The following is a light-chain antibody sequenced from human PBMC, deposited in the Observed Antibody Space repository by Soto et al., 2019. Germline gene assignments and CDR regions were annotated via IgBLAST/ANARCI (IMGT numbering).Light chain of an antibody. V-gene: IGLV2-14*01. Sequence: QSALTQPASVSGSPGQSVTISCTGTSSDVGGYNYVSWYQHHPGEAPILMIYEVTHRPSGVSNRFSGSKSGNTASLTISGLQAEDEADYYCSSYTSISTYVFGTGTKLTVL. CDR2: EVT. J-gene: IGLJ1*01. CDR3: SSYTSISTYV. CDR1: SSDVGGYNY.